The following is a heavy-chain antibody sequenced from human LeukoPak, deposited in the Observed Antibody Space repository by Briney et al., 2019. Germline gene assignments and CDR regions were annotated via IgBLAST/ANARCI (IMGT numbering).Heavy chain of an antibody. Sequence: ASVKVSCKASGGTFSSYAIGWVRQAPGQGLEWMGGIIPIFGTANYAQKFQGRVTITTDESTSTAYMELSSLRSEDTAVYYCASGKETAVAGTYVRFDYWGQGTLVTVSS. D-gene: IGHD6-19*01. CDR2: IIPIFGTA. CDR3: ASGKETAVAGTYVRFDY. J-gene: IGHJ4*02. CDR1: GGTFSSYA. V-gene: IGHV1-69*05.